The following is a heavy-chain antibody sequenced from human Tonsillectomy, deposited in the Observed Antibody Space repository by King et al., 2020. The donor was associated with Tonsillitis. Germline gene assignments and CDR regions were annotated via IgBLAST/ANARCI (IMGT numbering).Heavy chain of an antibody. CDR2: ISGSGGST. V-gene: IGHV3-23*04. CDR3: AKDLWSGGFYRYFDY. CDR1: GFTFSSYG. D-gene: IGHD1-26*01. Sequence: VQLVESGGGLVQPGGSLRLSCAASGFTFSSYGMTWVRQAPGKGLEWVSAISGSGGSTYYADSVKGRFTISRDNSKNTLYLQMNSLRAEDTAVYYCAKDLWSGGFYRYFDYWGQGTLVTVSS. J-gene: IGHJ4*02.